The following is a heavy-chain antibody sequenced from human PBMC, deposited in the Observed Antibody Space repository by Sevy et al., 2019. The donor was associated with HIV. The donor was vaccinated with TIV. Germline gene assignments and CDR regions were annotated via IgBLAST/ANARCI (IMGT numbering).Heavy chain of an antibody. V-gene: IGHV3-30*02. CDR3: ASPGGKGFDP. D-gene: IGHD3-16*01. J-gene: IGHJ5*02. CDR2: IRYDGTTK. CDR1: GFTFRSYG. Sequence: GGSLRLSCAASGFTFRSYGMHWVRQAPGKGLEWVAFIRYDGTTKYYADSVKGRFTISRDNSKNTLYLQMNSLRAEDTAVYYCASPGGKGFDPWGQGTLVTVSS.